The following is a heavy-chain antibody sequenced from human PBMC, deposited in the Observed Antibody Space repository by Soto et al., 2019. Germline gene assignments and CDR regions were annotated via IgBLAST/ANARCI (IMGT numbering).Heavy chain of an antibody. Sequence: HVQLVQSGDEVKKPGASVRVSCRASGYIFSSFGITWVRQVPGQGLEWLGWINTSNGDTNSAQKFQGRVTMTTDTSTSTDYMELRSLISDDTAVDYCARGYCSVASCPLDFWGQGTLVTVSS. J-gene: IGHJ4*02. CDR3: ARGYCSVASCPLDF. CDR1: GYIFSSFG. CDR2: INTSNGDT. D-gene: IGHD2-15*01. V-gene: IGHV1-18*01.